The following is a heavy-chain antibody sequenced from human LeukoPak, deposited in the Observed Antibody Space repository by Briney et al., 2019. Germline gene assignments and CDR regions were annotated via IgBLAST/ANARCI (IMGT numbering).Heavy chain of an antibody. D-gene: IGHD3-9*01. V-gene: IGHV3-7*01. J-gene: IGHJ6*03. CDR3: ARDRPLRYGRGYHMDV. Sequence: PGGSLRLSCAASGFTFSSYWMSWVRQAPGKGLEWVANIKQDGSEKYYVDSVKGRFTISRDNAKNSLYLQMNSLRAEDTAVYYCARDRPLRYGRGYHMDVWGKGTTVTVSS. CDR1: GFTFSSYW. CDR2: IKQDGSEK.